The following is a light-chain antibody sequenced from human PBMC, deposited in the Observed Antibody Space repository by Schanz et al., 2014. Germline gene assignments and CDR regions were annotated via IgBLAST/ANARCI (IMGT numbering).Light chain of an antibody. Sequence: EIVLTQSPGALSLSPGERATLSCRASQSVSSSYLAWYQQKPGQAPRLLIYGVSSRATGIPDSFSGSGSGTDFTLTISRLEPEDFAVYYCQHYSMSPLFGQGTKVEIK. CDR1: QSVSSSY. CDR3: QHYSMSPL. J-gene: IGKJ1*01. CDR2: GVS. V-gene: IGKV3-20*01.